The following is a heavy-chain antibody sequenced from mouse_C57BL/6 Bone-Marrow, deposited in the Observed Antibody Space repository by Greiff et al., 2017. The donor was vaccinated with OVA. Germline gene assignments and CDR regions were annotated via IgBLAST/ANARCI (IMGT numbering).Heavy chain of an antibody. J-gene: IGHJ4*01. V-gene: IGHV15-2*01. CDR1: DSEVFPIAY. Sequence: QVQLKQSGSELRSPGSSVKLSCKDFDSEVFPIAYMSWVRQKPGHGFEWIGGILPSIGRTIYGEKFEDKATLDADTLSNTAYLELNSLTSEDSAIYYCARGGLRRGYAMDYWGQGTSVTVSS. D-gene: IGHD2-4*01. CDR2: ILPSIGRT. CDR3: ARGGLRRGYAMDY.